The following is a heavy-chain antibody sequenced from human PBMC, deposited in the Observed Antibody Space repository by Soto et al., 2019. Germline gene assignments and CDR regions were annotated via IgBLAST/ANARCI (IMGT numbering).Heavy chain of an antibody. CDR3: ARTLDGYGDYVDLEGGDY. J-gene: IGHJ4*02. V-gene: IGHV1-18*01. CDR1: GYTFTSYG. D-gene: IGHD4-17*01. CDR2: ISAYNGNT. Sequence: ASVKVSCKASGYTFTSYGISWVRQAPGQGLEWMGWISAYNGNTNYAQKLQGRVTMTTDTSTSTAYMELRSLRSDDTAVYYCARTLDGYGDYVDLEGGDYWGQGTLVTVSS.